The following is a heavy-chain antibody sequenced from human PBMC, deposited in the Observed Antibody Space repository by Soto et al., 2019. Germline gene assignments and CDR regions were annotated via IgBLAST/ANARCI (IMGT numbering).Heavy chain of an antibody. CDR2: INAGNGNT. Sequence: ASVKVSCKPSGYSFPAYRLHWVRQAPGQRLEWMGWINAGNGNTKYSQKFQGRVTITRDTSASTVYMELSSLRSEDTAVYYCANATVTPAYNWFDPWGQGTLVTVSS. CDR3: ANATVTPAYNWFDP. J-gene: IGHJ5*02. CDR1: GYSFPAYR. D-gene: IGHD4-4*01. V-gene: IGHV1-3*01.